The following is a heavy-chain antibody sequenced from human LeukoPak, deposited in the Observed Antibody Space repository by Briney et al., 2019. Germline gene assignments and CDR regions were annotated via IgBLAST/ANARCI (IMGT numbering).Heavy chain of an antibody. Sequence: GGSLRLSCAASGFTFSSYAMSWVRQAPGKGLEWVSAISGSGGSTYYADSVKGRFTISRDNSKNTLYLQMNSLRAEDTAVYYCAKDPTGGYDYGGYYYYGMDVWGQGTTVTVSS. CDR1: GFTFSSYA. CDR2: ISGSGGST. CDR3: AKDPTGGYDYGGYYYYGMDV. V-gene: IGHV3-23*01. J-gene: IGHJ6*02. D-gene: IGHD5-12*01.